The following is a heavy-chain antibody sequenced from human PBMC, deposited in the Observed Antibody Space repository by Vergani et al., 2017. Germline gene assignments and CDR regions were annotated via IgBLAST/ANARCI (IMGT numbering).Heavy chain of an antibody. Sequence: QVQLQQWGAGLLKPSETQCLTCAVYGGSFSGYYWSWIRQPPGKGLEWIGEINHSGSTNYNPSLKSRVTISVDTSKNQFSLKLSSVTAADTAVYYCARRXGWLRPGASYYFDYWGQGTLVTVSS. D-gene: IGHD5-12*01. CDR1: GGSFSGYY. V-gene: IGHV4-34*01. J-gene: IGHJ4*02. CDR2: INHSGST. CDR3: ARRXGWLRPGASYYFDY.